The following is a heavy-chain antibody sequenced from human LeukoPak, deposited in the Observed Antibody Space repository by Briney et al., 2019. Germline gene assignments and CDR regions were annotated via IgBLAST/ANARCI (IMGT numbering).Heavy chain of an antibody. J-gene: IGHJ4*02. Sequence: SETLSLTCTVSGGSISSGGYYWSWIRQHPGKGLEWIGYTYYSGSTYYNPSLKSRVTISVDTSKNQFSLKLSSVTAADTAVYYCARETYYGSGSYYVSYFDYWGQGTLVTVSS. CDR1: GGSISSGGYY. D-gene: IGHD3-10*01. CDR3: ARETYYGSGSYYVSYFDY. V-gene: IGHV4-31*03. CDR2: TYYSGST.